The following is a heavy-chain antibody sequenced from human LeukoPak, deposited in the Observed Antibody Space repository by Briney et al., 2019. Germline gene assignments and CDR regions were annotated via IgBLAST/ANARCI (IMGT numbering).Heavy chain of an antibody. CDR3: ARGVELTGYSDY. V-gene: IGHV3-21*01. CDR1: GFTFSSYS. CDR2: ISSSSGYI. Sequence: PGGSLRLSCEASGFTFSSYSMNWVRQAPGKGLEWVSYISSSSGYIYYADSVKGRFTISRDNAKNSLYLQMNSLRAEDTAVYYCARGVELTGYSDYWGRGTLVTVSS. D-gene: IGHD3-9*01. J-gene: IGHJ4*02.